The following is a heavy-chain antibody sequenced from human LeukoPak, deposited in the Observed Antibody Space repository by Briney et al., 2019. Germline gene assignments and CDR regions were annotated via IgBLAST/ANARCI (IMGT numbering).Heavy chain of an antibody. CDR1: GGTFSSYA. Sequence: SVKVSCKASGGTFSSYAISWVRQAPGQGLEWMGGIIPIFGTANYAQKFQGRVTITADESASTAYMELSSLRSEDTAVYYCARDPEYSSSSGNYYYYYMDVWGKGTTVTVSS. CDR3: ARDPEYSSSSGNYYYYYMDV. J-gene: IGHJ6*03. CDR2: IIPIFGTA. D-gene: IGHD6-6*01. V-gene: IGHV1-69*13.